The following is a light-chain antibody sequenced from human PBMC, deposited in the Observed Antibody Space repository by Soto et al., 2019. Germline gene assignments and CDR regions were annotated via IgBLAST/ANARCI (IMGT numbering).Light chain of an antibody. CDR1: QSVSSN. J-gene: IGKJ1*01. Sequence: EIVMTQSPATLSVSPGERATLSCRASQSVSSNLAWYQQKPGQAPRLLIYGASTRATGIPARFSGSGSGTEFTLTISSLQSEDLEVYYGQQYNNWPWTFGQGTKVEIK. CDR3: QQYNNWPWT. CDR2: GAS. V-gene: IGKV3-15*01.